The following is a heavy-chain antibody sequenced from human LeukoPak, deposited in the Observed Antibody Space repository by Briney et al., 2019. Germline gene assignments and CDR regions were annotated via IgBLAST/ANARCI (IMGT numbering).Heavy chain of an antibody. V-gene: IGHV3-30*02. CDR3: ARGRVGYSSGWYDY. D-gene: IGHD6-19*01. CDR1: GFTFSNYG. J-gene: IGHJ4*02. Sequence: GGSLRLSCAASGFTFSNYGMHWVRQAPGKGLEWVAFIRSDGINKYHADSVKGRFTISRDNSKNTLYLQMNSLRAEDTAVYYCARGRVGYSSGWYDYWGQGTLVTDSS. CDR2: IRSDGINK.